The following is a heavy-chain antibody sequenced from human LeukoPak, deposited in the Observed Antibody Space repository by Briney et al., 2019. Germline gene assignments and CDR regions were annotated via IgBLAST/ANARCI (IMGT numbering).Heavy chain of an antibody. CDR2: ISGSGGST. V-gene: IGHV3-23*01. CDR1: GFTFSGYA. CDR3: AKANYGSVIHFDY. D-gene: IGHD3-10*01. Sequence: GGSLRLSCAASGFTFSGYAMSWVRQAPGKGLEWVSAISGSGGSTYYADSVKGRFTISRDNSKNTLYLQMNSLRAEDTAVYYCAKANYGSVIHFDYWGQGTLVTVSS. J-gene: IGHJ4*02.